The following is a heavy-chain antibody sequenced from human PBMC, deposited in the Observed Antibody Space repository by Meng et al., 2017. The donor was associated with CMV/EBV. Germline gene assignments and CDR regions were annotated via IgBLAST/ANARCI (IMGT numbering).Heavy chain of an antibody. Sequence: GESLKISCAASGFTVSSNYMSWVRQAPGKGLEWVGRIKSKTDGGTTDYAAPVKGRFTISRDDSKNTLYLQMNSLKTEDTAVYYCTTRTSSSDPYYYYGMDVWGQGTTVTVSS. D-gene: IGHD6-6*01. CDR1: GFTVSSNY. J-gene: IGHJ6*02. CDR3: TTRTSSSDPYYYYGMDV. V-gene: IGHV3-15*01. CDR2: IKSKTDGGTT.